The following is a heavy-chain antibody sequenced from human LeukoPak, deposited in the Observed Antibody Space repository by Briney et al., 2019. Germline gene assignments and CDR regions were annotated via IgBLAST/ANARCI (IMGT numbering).Heavy chain of an antibody. CDR2: INIDGSSG. D-gene: IGHD1-26*01. Sequence: GGSLRLSCAASGFTFRSYWMHWVRQAPGKGLVWVSRINIDGSSGSYADSVEGRFTISRDNAKNTLYLQMNSLRAEDTAVYYCAKDRIVGTNYLGYGMDVWGQGTTVTVSS. J-gene: IGHJ6*02. V-gene: IGHV3-74*01. CDR1: GFTFRSYW. CDR3: AKDRIVGTNYLGYGMDV.